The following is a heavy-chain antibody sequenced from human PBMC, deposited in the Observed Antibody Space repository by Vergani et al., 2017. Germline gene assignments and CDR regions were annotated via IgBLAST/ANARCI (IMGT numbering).Heavy chain of an antibody. CDR1: GFTFDDYA. CDR3: AKDKGINWFDP. Sequence: EVQLVESGGGVVQPGGSLRLSCAASGFTFDDYAMHWVRQAPGKGLEWVSLISGDGGSTYYADSVKGRFTISRDNSKNSLYLQMNSLRTEDTALHYCAKDKGINWFDPWGQGTLVTVSS. V-gene: IGHV3-43*02. CDR2: ISGDGGST. J-gene: IGHJ5*02.